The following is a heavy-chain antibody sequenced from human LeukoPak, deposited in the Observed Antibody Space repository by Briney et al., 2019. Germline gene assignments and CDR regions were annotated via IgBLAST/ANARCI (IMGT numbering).Heavy chain of an antibody. V-gene: IGHV5-51*01. Sequence: GESLKISCKGSGYIFASYWIAWVRQTPGKGLEWMGIIYPGDSATRYSPSFQGQVTISADKSISTAYLQWSSLKASDTAMYYCARHADSSGLGDAFDIWGHGTMVTVSS. CDR3: ARHADSSGLGDAFDI. D-gene: IGHD3-22*01. CDR2: IYPGDSAT. CDR1: GYIFASYW. J-gene: IGHJ3*02.